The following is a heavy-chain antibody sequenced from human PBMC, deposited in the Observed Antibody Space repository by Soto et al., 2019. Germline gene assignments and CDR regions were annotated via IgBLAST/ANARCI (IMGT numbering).Heavy chain of an antibody. V-gene: IGHV4-59*01. CDR1: GGSISSYY. D-gene: IGHD1-26*01. J-gene: IGHJ6*02. CDR2: IYYSGST. CDR3: ARLGNSGSYYDYYYGMDV. Sequence: PSETLSLTCTVSGGSISSYYWSWIRQPPGKGLEWIGYIYYSGSTNYNPSLKSRVTISVDTSKNQFSLKLSSVTAADTAVYYCARLGNSGSYYDYYYGMDVWGQGTTVT.